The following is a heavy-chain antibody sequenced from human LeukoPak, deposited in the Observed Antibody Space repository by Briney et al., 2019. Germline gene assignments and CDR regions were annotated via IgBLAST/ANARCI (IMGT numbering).Heavy chain of an antibody. CDR1: GYSFTNYW. D-gene: IGHD6-13*01. CDR3: ARLSGLYSSSRSGSYFDY. Sequence: GESLKISCKGSGYSFTNYWIGWVRQMPGKGLEWMGIIYPSDSDTRYTPSFEGQVTISVDKSITTAYLQWSSLEASDTAMYYCARLSGLYSSSRSGSYFDYWGQGTLVTVSS. V-gene: IGHV5-51*01. CDR2: IYPSDSDT. J-gene: IGHJ4*02.